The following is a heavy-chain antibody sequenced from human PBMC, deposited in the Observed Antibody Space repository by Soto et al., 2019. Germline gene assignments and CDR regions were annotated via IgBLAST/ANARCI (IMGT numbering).Heavy chain of an antibody. Sequence: GGSLRLSCAASGFSFDDYARHWVRQAPGKGLEWVSGINWNSGPVGYADSAKGRFTISRDNAKNSVYLQMNSLRPEDTAFYYCTKETQANLGTGGFDHWGPGILVPVSP. CDR1: GFSFDDYA. J-gene: IGHJ4*02. V-gene: IGHV3-9*01. D-gene: IGHD7-27*01. CDR3: TKETQANLGTGGFDH. CDR2: INWNSGPV.